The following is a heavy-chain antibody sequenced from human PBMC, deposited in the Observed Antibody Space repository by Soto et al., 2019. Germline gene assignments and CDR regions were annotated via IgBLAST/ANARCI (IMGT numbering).Heavy chain of an antibody. Sequence: ASVKVSCKASGYTFTSYGISWVRQAPGQGLEWVGWISAYSGETNYEQKFQGRVTITTDTSTSTAYMELSSLRYEDRAVYFCASGRVVVVGSRAYYGMDVWGQGTTVTVSS. CDR1: GYTFTSYG. V-gene: IGHV1-18*04. J-gene: IGHJ6*02. D-gene: IGHD3-22*01. CDR3: ASGRVVVVGSRAYYGMDV. CDR2: ISAYSGET.